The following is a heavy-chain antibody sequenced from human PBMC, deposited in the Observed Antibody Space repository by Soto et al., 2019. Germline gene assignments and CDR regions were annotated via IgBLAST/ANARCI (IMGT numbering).Heavy chain of an antibody. CDR2: INSDGNSA. D-gene: IGHD1-26*01. V-gene: IGHV3-74*01. J-gene: IGHJ4*02. Sequence: GGSLRLSCAASGFTFIRYWMHWVRQAPGKGLVWVSRINSDGNSATYADSVKGRFTISRDNARDTLYLQMNSLRDDDTAVYYCAREIIVGATIDFWGQGTLVTVSS. CDR3: AREIIVGATIDF. CDR1: GFTFIRYW.